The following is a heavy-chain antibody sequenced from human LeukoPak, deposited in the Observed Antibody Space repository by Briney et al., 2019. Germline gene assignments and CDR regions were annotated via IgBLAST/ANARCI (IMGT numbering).Heavy chain of an antibody. V-gene: IGHV3-74*01. CDR3: TRDLMDYDVSTGLHHYYMDV. CDR1: GFTFNSYW. D-gene: IGHD3-9*01. CDR2: INGDGRNI. Sequence: HPGGSLRLSCVASGFTFNSYWMHWVRQDPRKGLVWVSRINGDGRNINYADSVRGRFTISRDNAKNTLYLQMNTLRVEDTAVYYCTRDLMDYDVSTGLHHYYMDVWGQGTTVTVSS. J-gene: IGHJ6*02.